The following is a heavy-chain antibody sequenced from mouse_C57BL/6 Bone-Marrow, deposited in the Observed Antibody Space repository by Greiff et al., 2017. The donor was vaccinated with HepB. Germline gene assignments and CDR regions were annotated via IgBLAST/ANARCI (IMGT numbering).Heavy chain of an antibody. CDR2: IYPGDGDT. CDR3: ARSSGNAWFAY. V-gene: IGHV1-82*01. Sequence: VQLQQSGPELVKPGASVKISCKASGYAFSSSWLNWVKQRPGKGLEWIGRIYPGDGDTNYNGKFKGKATLTADKSSSTAYMQLSSLTSEDSAVYFCARSSGNAWFAYWGQGTLVTVSA. CDR1: GYAFSSSW. J-gene: IGHJ3*01. D-gene: IGHD1-3*01.